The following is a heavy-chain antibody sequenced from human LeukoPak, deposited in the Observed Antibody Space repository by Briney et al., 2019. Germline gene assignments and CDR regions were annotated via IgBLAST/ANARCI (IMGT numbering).Heavy chain of an antibody. CDR2: FIVSSGTT. Sequence: GGSLRLSCAASEFSPTSYAMQWVPPAPGKGVGWVSGFIVSSGTTYYTNSVKGRLTISRDNSKNTLYLQMNSLRDEDTAVHYCAKYLAARGPPYALDVWGQGTTVTVSS. CDR1: EFSPTSYA. V-gene: IGHV3-23*01. CDR3: AKYLAARGPPYALDV. J-gene: IGHJ6*02.